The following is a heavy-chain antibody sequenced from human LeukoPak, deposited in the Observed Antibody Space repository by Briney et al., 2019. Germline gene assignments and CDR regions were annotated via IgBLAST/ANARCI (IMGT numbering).Heavy chain of an antibody. D-gene: IGHD2-21*01. Sequence: SETLSLTCTVSGGSISSSSYYWGWIRQPPGKGLEWIVSIYYSGSTYYNPSLKSRVPISEDTSKNQFSLKLSSVTAAETAVYYCARHHHNCWSDYWGQGTLVTVSS. CDR3: ARHHHNCWSDY. CDR1: GGSISSSSYY. J-gene: IGHJ4*02. CDR2: IYYSGST. V-gene: IGHV4-39*01.